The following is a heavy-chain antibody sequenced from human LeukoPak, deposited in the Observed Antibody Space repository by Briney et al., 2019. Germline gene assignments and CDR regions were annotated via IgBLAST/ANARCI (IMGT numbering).Heavy chain of an antibody. J-gene: IGHJ4*02. Sequence: SQTLSLTCTVSGGSISSGGYYWSWIRQYPGKGLEWIGYIHYSGSTYHNASLKSRLTISVDTSKNQFSLNLSSVTAADTAVYYCARTSKGGNSYGYADYWGQGTLVTVSS. CDR1: GGSISSGGYY. V-gene: IGHV4-31*03. D-gene: IGHD5-18*01. CDR2: IHYSGST. CDR3: ARTSKGGNSYGYADY.